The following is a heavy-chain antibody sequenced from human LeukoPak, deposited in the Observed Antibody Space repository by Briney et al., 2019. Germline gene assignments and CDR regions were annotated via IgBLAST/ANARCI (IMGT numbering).Heavy chain of an antibody. CDR3: ARGHYYGSSGCPGGY. J-gene: IGHJ4*02. CDR2: IKQDGSEK. V-gene: IGHV3-7*01. D-gene: IGHD3-22*01. Sequence: GGSLRLSCAASGFTFSSYWMNWVRQAPGKGLEWVANIKQDGSEKNYVDSVKGRFTISRDNAKNSLYLQMNSLRVEDTAVYYCARGHYYGSSGCPGGYWGQGTLVTVSS. CDR1: GFTFSSYW.